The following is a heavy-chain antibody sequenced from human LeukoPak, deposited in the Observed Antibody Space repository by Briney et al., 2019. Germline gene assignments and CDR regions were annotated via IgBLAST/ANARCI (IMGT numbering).Heavy chain of an antibody. CDR1: GFTFSSYS. D-gene: IGHD3-10*01. Sequence: GGSLRLSCAASGFTFSSYSMNWVRQAPGKGLEWVSSISSSSSYIYYADSVKGRFTISRDNAKNSLYLQMNSLRAEDTAVYYCARDLDGSGSSTYGMDVWGQGTTVTVSS. V-gene: IGHV3-21*04. CDR2: ISSSSSYI. J-gene: IGHJ6*02. CDR3: ARDLDGSGSSTYGMDV.